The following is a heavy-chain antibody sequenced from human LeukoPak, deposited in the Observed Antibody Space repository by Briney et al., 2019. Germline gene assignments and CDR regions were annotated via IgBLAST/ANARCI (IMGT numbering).Heavy chain of an antibody. Sequence: ASVKVSCKASSYTFTSYGINWVRQAPGQGLEWMGWISGYNGNTNYAQKFLGRVTMTTDTSTNIAYMELRSLRSDDTAVYYCAREYDSSGYYYSFDYWGQGTLVTVSS. V-gene: IGHV1-18*01. D-gene: IGHD3-22*01. CDR1: SYTFTSYG. J-gene: IGHJ4*02. CDR3: AREYDSSGYYYSFDY. CDR2: ISGYNGNT.